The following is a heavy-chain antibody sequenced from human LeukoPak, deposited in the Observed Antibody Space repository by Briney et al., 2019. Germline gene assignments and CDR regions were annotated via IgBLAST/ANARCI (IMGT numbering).Heavy chain of an antibody. D-gene: IGHD5-24*01. Sequence: GGSLRLSCAAFGFTVSSNYMSWVRQAPGKGLEWVSYISSSSNYTNYADSVKGRFTISRDNAKNSLYLQMNSLRAEDTAVYYCARDGGDGYSCWGQGTLVTVSS. J-gene: IGHJ4*02. CDR3: ARDGGDGYSC. CDR1: GFTVSSNY. CDR2: ISSSSNYT. V-gene: IGHV3-11*05.